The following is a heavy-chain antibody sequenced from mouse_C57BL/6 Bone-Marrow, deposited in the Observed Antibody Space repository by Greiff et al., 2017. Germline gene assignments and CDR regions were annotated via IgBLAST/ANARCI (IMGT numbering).Heavy chain of an antibody. Sequence: QVHVKQSGAELARPGASVKLSCKASGYTFTSYGISWVKQRTGQGLEWIGEIYPRSGNTYYNEKFKGKATLTADKSSSTAYMALRSLTSEDSAVYFCARDYYGSKYYFDYWGQGTTLTVSS. V-gene: IGHV1-81*01. CDR1: GYTFTSYG. CDR3: ARDYYGSKYYFDY. D-gene: IGHD1-1*01. CDR2: IYPRSGNT. J-gene: IGHJ2*01.